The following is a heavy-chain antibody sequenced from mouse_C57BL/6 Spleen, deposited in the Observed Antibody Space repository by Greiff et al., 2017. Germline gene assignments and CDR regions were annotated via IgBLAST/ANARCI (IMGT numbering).Heavy chain of an antibody. CDR3: ARNHYYSNYYFDY. V-gene: IGHV2-2*01. CDR1: GFSLTSYG. Sequence: QVQLQQSGPGLVQPSQSLSITCTVSGFSLTSYGVHWVRQSPGKGLEWLGVIWSGGSTDYNAAFISRLSISKDNSKSQVFFKMNSLQADDTAIYYCARNHYYSNYYFDYWGQGTTLTVSS. CDR2: IWSGGST. J-gene: IGHJ2*01. D-gene: IGHD2-5*01.